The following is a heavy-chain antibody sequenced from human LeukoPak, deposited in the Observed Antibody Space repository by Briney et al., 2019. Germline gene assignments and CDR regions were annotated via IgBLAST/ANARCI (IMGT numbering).Heavy chain of an antibody. CDR3: ARAWGCSWSFDY. J-gene: IGHJ4*02. Sequence: SETLSLTCAVYGGSFSGYYWSWIRQPPGKGLEWIGEINHSGSTNYNPSLKSRVTISLDTSKNQFSLKLSSVTAADTAVYYCARAWGCSWSFDYWGQGPWSPSPQ. CDR2: INHSGST. CDR1: GGSFSGYY. V-gene: IGHV4-34*01. D-gene: IGHD6-13*01.